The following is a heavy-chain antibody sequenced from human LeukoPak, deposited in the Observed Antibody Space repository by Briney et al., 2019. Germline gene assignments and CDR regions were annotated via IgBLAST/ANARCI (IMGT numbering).Heavy chain of an antibody. D-gene: IGHD6-13*01. J-gene: IGHJ4*02. CDR1: GYTFTGYY. Sequence: ASVKVSCKASGYTFTGYYMHWVRQAPGQGLEWMGWINPNSGGTKYAQKFQGRVTMTRDTSVSTAYMELSRLRSDDTAVYYCARDLYGSSSGPNFDYWGQGTLVTVSS. CDR2: INPNSGGT. CDR3: ARDLYGSSSGPNFDY. V-gene: IGHV1-2*02.